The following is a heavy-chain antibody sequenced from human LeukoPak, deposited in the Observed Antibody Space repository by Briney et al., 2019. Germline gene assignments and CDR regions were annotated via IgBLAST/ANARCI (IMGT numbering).Heavy chain of an antibody. CDR3: ARAIAAAGTRAYYYGMDV. Sequence: ASVKVSCKASGYTFTSYGISWVRQAPGQGLEWMGWISAYNGNTNYAQELQGRVTMTTDTSTSTAYMELRSLRSDDTAVYYCARAIAAAGTRAYYYGMDVWGKGTTVTVSS. V-gene: IGHV1-18*04. CDR1: GYTFTSYG. D-gene: IGHD6-13*01. J-gene: IGHJ6*04. CDR2: ISAYNGNT.